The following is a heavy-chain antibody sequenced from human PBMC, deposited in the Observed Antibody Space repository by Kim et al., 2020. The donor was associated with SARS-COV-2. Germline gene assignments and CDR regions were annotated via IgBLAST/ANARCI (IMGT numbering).Heavy chain of an antibody. J-gene: IGHJ4*02. CDR3: ARDRIGYCSSISCSPSFDY. D-gene: IGHD2-2*01. Sequence: SRVTISVDTSKNQFSLKLSSVTAADTAVYYCARDRIGYCSSISCSPSFDYWGQGTLVTVSS. V-gene: IGHV4-59*01.